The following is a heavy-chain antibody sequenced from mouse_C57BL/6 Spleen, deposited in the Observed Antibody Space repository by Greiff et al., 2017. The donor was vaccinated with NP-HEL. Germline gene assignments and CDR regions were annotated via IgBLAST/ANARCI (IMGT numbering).Heavy chain of an antibody. CDR1: GYTFTSYW. Sequence: QVQLQQPGAELVKPGASVKMSCKASGYTFTSYWITWVKQRPGQGLEWIGDIYPGSGSTNYNEKFKSKATLTVDTSSSTAYMQLIGLTSEGSAVYYCARWGGNYVFGYWGQGTTLTVSS. V-gene: IGHV1-55*01. CDR2: IYPGSGST. J-gene: IGHJ2*01. D-gene: IGHD2-1*01. CDR3: ARWGGNYVFGY.